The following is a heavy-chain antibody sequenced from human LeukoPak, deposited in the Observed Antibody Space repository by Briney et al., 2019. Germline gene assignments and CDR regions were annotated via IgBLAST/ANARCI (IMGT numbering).Heavy chain of an antibody. J-gene: IGHJ4*02. CDR1: CGSFSSYY. CDR2: INHSGST. Sequence: PSETLSLTCAVYCGSFSSYYWSWIRQPPGKGLEWIGEINHSGSTNYNPSLKSRVTISVDTSKNQFSLKVSSVTAADTAVYYCARGQQQLVLSSWGQGTLVTVSS. D-gene: IGHD6-13*01. CDR3: ARGQQQLVLSS. V-gene: IGHV4-34*01.